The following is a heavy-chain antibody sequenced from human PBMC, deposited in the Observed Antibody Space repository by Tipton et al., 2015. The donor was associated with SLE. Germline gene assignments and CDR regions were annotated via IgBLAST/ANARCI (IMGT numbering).Heavy chain of an antibody. V-gene: IGHV3-30*02. D-gene: IGHD2-15*01. Sequence: SLRLSCAASGFIFSNYGIHWVRQPPGKGLEWVAFIRSDGSNTYYANSVRGRFTISRDISKNTLFLQISSLRAEDTAIYYCARGQDCTGGTCYFAYWGQGTLVTVSS. J-gene: IGHJ4*02. CDR2: IRSDGSNT. CDR3: ARGQDCTGGTCYFAY. CDR1: GFIFSNYG.